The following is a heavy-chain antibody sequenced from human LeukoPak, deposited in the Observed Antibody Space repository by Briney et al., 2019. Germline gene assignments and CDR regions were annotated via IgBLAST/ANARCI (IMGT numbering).Heavy chain of an antibody. Sequence: WDPLSLLCTLSGDSYRSGGLYWGWIRPPPEKRPELIEDTSHKSKTNYTPALTKRPTISLDTSKSQVSLRLTSMTAADTAGYYCARIFDSWGQGILVTVSS. CDR2: TSHKSKT. CDR1: GDSYRSGGLY. CDR3: ARIFDS. J-gene: IGHJ4*02. V-gene: IGHV4-61*08.